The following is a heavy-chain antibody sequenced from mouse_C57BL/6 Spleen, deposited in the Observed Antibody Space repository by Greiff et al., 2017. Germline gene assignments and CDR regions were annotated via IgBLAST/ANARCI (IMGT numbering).Heavy chain of an antibody. CDR1: GYSITSGYY. D-gene: IGHD1-1*02. J-gene: IGHJ1*03. Sequence: DVKLQESGPGLVKPSQSLSLTCSVTGYSITSGYYWNWIRQFPGNKLEWMGYISYDGSNNYNPSLKNRISITRDTSKNQFFLKLNSVTTEDTATYYCATGWEPYWYFDVWGTGTTVTVSS. CDR2: ISYDGSN. V-gene: IGHV3-6*01. CDR3: ATGWEPYWYFDV.